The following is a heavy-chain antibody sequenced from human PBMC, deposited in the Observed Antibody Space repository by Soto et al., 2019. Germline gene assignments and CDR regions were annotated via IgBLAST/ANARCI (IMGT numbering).Heavy chain of an antibody. Sequence: PSETLSLTCAVSGGSISSGGYSWSWIRQPPGKGLEWIGYIYHSGSTYYNPSLKSRVTISVDRSKNQFSLKLSSVTAADTAVYFCAREGDGYNWAALFDPLGQGTLVTVS. CDR1: GGSISSGGYS. D-gene: IGHD1-1*01. CDR3: AREGDGYNWAALFDP. CDR2: IYHSGST. V-gene: IGHV4-30-2*01. J-gene: IGHJ5*02.